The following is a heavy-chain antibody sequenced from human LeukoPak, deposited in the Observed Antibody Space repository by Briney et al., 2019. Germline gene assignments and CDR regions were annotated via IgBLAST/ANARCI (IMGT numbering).Heavy chain of an antibody. CDR2: INPNSGGT. D-gene: IGHD3-16*01. CDR1: GGTFSSYA. V-gene: IGHV1-2*02. CDR3: ARLGDDYVWGSGGH. Sequence: ASVTVSCKASGGTFSSYAISWVRQAPGQGLEWMGWINPNSGGTNYAQKFQGRVTMTRDTSISTAYMELSRLRSDDTAVYYCARLGDDYVWGSGGHWGQGTLVTVSS. J-gene: IGHJ4*02.